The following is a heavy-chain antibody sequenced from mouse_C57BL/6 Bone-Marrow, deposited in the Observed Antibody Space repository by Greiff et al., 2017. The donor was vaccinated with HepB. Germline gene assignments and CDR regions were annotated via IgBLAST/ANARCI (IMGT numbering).Heavy chain of an antibody. Sequence: QVQLKQSGPGLVQPSQSLSITCTVSGFSLTSYGVHWVRQSPGKGLEWLGVIWSGGSTDYNAAFISRLSISKDNSKSQVFFKMNSLQADDTAIYYCASAPGTWFAYWGQGTLVTVSA. CDR3: ASAPGTWFAY. CDR2: IWSGGST. V-gene: IGHV2-2*01. CDR1: GFSLTSYG. J-gene: IGHJ3*01. D-gene: IGHD4-1*01.